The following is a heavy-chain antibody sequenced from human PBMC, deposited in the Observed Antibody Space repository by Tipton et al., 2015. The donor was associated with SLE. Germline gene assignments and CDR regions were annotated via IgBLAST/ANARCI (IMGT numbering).Heavy chain of an antibody. V-gene: IGHV4-59*01. D-gene: IGHD6-19*01. Sequence: TLSLTCTVSGGSISSYYWSWIRQPPGKGLEWIGYIYYSGSTNYNPSLKSRVTISVDTSKNQFSLKLSSVTAADTAVYFCAREIRQSGWFVYWGQGTLVTVSS. CDR2: IYYSGST. J-gene: IGHJ4*02. CDR3: AREIRQSGWFVY. CDR1: GGSISSYY.